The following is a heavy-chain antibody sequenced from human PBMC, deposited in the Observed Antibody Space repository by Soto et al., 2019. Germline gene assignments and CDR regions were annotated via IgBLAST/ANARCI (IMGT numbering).Heavy chain of an antibody. V-gene: IGHV4-4*01. CDR3: ARDPQLAAAGIDYGMDV. CDR1: GRSISSSDW. Sequence: LSLTCAVSGRSISSSDWWSWLRQPPGKGLEWIGEIYHTGSTNYNPSLKSRVTISVDKSKNQFSLKLTSVTAADTAVYFCARDPQLAAAGIDYGMDVWGQGTTVTVSS. D-gene: IGHD6-13*01. J-gene: IGHJ6*02. CDR2: IYHTGST.